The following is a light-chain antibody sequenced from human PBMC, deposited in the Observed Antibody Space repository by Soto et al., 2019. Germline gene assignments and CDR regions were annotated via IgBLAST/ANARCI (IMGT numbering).Light chain of an antibody. CDR3: QQYVSSPWA. V-gene: IGKV3-20*01. CDR2: GAS. CDR1: QSVSSSV. J-gene: IGKJ1*01. Sequence: EIVLAQSPGTLSLSPGESATLSCRASQSVSSSVLAWYQQKAGQAARLLIYGASSRATGIPDRFSGSGSGTDFTLTISRLEPEDFAVYYCQQYVSSPWAFGQGTKVEI.